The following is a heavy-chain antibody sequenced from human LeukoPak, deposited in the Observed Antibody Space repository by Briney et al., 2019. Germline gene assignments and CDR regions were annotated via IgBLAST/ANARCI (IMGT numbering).Heavy chain of an antibody. CDR2: IVPIFGTA. D-gene: IGHD2-2*02. V-gene: IGHV1-69*01. Sequence: SVKVSCKASGGTFSSYAISWVRQAPGQGLEWMGGIVPIFGTANYAQKFQGRVTITADESTSTAYMELSSLRSEDTAVYYCARGYTSVNWFDPWGQGTLVTVSS. J-gene: IGHJ5*02. CDR1: GGTFSSYA. CDR3: ARGYTSVNWFDP.